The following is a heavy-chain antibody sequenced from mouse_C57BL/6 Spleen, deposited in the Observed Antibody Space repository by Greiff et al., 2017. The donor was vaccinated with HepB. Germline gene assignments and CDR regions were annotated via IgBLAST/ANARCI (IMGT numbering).Heavy chain of an antibody. CDR1: GYTFTSYW. J-gene: IGHJ4*01. CDR2: IDPNSGGT. CDR3: ARSPLYYYGSSYEAMDY. V-gene: IGHV1-72*01. Sequence: QVQLQQPGAELVKPGASVKLSCKASGYTFTSYWMHWVKRRPGRGLEWIGRIDPNSGGTKYNEKFKSKATLTVDKPSSTAYMQLSSLTSEDSAVYYGARSPLYYYGSSYEAMDYWGQGTSVTVSS. D-gene: IGHD1-1*01.